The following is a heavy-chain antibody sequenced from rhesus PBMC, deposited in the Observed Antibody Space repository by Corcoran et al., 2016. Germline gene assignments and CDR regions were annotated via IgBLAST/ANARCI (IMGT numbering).Heavy chain of an antibody. CDR1: GGSISDSYY. CDR2: TYGIGGSP. D-gene: IGHD3-22*01. J-gene: IGHJ6*01. Sequence: QVQLQESGPGLVKPSETLSLTCAVSGGSISDSYYWSWIRQPPGKGLAWIGYTYGIGGSPSYNPALKGRVTISTDPSKNQFSLKLSSVTAADTAVYYCARALWWSEFYGLDSWGQGVVVTVSS. V-gene: IGHV4-106*01. CDR3: ARALWWSEFYGLDS.